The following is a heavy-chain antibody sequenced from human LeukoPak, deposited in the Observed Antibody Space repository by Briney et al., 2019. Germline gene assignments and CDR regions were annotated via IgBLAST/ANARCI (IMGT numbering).Heavy chain of an antibody. CDR3: ARGGWGYDF. CDR1: GFTFNSFW. Sequence: GGSLRLSCAASGFTFNSFWMSWVRQAPGKGLEWVASINQDGSEIYYVDSVKGQFTISRDNAKNSLYLQMNSLRAEDTAVYYCARGGWGYDFWGQGTLVTVSS. V-gene: IGHV3-7*01. D-gene: IGHD6-19*01. CDR2: INQDGSEI. J-gene: IGHJ4*02.